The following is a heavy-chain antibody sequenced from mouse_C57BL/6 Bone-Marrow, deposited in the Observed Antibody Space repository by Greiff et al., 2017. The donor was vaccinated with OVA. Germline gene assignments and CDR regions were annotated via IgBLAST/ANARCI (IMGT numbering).Heavy chain of an antibody. J-gene: IGHJ2*01. V-gene: IGHV5-4*01. D-gene: IGHD1-1*01. CDR2: ISDGGSYT. CDR1: GFTFSSYA. CDR3: AREDYHGYFDY. Sequence: EVKLMESGGGLVKPGGSLKLSCAASGFTFSSYAMSWVRQTPEKRLEWVATISDGGSYTYYPDNVKGRFTISRDNAKNNLYLQMSHLKSEDTAMYYCAREDYHGYFDYWGQGTTLTVSS.